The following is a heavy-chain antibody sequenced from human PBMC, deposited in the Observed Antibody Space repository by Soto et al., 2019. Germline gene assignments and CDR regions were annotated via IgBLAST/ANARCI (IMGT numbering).Heavy chain of an antibody. V-gene: IGHV3-30*03. J-gene: IGHJ4*02. CDR1: GFTFSSYG. Sequence: HPGGSLRLSCAASGFTFSSYGMHWVRQAPGKGLEWVAVISYDGSNKYYADSVKGRFTISRDNSKNTLYLQMNSLRAEDTAVYYCARTPQWFYFDYWGQGTLVTVSS. CDR2: ISYDGSNK. CDR3: ARTPQWFYFDY. D-gene: IGHD3-22*01.